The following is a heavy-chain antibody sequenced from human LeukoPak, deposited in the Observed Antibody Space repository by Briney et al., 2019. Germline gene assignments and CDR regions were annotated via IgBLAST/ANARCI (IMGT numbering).Heavy chain of an antibody. D-gene: IGHD3-10*01. CDR2: MNPNSANT. CDR1: GYTFTNYD. J-gene: IGHJ4*02. CDR3: ARGNRYDSGSYYTDY. Sequence: ASVKVSCKASGYTFTNYDINWVRQTTGQGLEWMGWMNPNSANTGYAQNFQGRVTITMNTSISTAYMDLSSLRSEDTAVYYCARGNRYDSGSYYTDYWGQGTLVTVSS. V-gene: IGHV1-8*03.